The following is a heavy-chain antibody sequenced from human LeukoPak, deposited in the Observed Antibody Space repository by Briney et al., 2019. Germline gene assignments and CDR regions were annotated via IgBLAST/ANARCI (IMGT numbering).Heavy chain of an antibody. CDR2: AYSRSRGGR. D-gene: IGHD4-23*01. J-gene: IGHJ3*02. CDR3: ARGINSAFDI. Sequence: SQTLSLSCVISGDSVSSNSVAWNRIRQSPSIGLEWLGRAYSRSRGGRDYGISVRGRINIDTDTSRTQFSLPLSSVPPEATAVYYCARGINSAFDIWGQGTMVTVSS. V-gene: IGHV6-1*01. CDR1: GDSVSSNSVA.